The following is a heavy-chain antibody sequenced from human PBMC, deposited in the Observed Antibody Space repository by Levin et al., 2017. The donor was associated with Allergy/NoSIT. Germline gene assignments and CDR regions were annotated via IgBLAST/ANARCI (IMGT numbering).Heavy chain of an antibody. CDR2: IQSGGST. Sequence: LSLTCAASGFPVSSHYMSWVRQAPGKGLEWVSIIQSGGSTYYADSVKGRFTISRDNSKNTVYLQMNSLRADDAAVYYCARGGALDYWGQGTLVTVSS. J-gene: IGHJ4*02. V-gene: IGHV3-53*01. D-gene: IGHD6-25*01. CDR1: GFPVSSHY. CDR3: ARGGALDY.